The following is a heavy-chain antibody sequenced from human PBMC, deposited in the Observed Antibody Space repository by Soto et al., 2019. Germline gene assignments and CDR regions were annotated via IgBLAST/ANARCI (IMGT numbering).Heavy chain of an antibody. CDR1: GYSFRNNW. D-gene: IGHD3-22*01. J-gene: IGHJ4*02. Sequence: GESLKISCKGSGYSFRNNWITWVRQMPGKGLEWMGRIDLTDSYTSYSPSFQGHVSFSADTSINTAYLQWSSLRASDTAMYYCARNGGAHYDSSGYHYSLDYWGQGAPVTVSS. CDR3: ARNGGAHYDSSGYHYSLDY. CDR2: IDLTDSYT. V-gene: IGHV5-10-1*01.